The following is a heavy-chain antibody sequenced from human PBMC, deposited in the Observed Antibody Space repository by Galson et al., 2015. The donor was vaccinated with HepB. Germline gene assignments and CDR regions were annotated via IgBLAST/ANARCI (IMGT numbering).Heavy chain of an antibody. D-gene: IGHD6-13*01. CDR3: ARMIRYSSSWYNWFDP. J-gene: IGHJ5*02. V-gene: IGHV2-26*01. CDR2: IFSNDEK. Sequence: PALVKPTQTLTLTCTVSGFSLSNARMGVSWIRQPPGKALEWLAHIFSNDEKSYSTSLKSRLTISKDTSKSQVVLTMTNMDPVDTATYYCARMIRYSSSWYNWFDPWGQGTLVTVSS. CDR1: GFSLSNARMG.